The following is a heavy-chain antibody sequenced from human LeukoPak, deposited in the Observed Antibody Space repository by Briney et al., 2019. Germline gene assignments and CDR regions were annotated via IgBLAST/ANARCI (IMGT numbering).Heavy chain of an antibody. CDR2: INPSGGST. D-gene: IGHD2-2*01. CDR1: GYTFTSYY. CDR3: ARDQVRYCSSTSCSYYYYYGMDV. J-gene: IGHJ6*02. Sequence: GASVKVSCKASGYTFTSYYMHWVRQAPGQGLEWMGIINPSGGSTSYAQEFQGRVTMTRDTSTSTVYMELSSLRSEDTAVYYCARDQVRYCSSTSCSYYYYYGMDVWGQGTTVTVSS. V-gene: IGHV1-46*01.